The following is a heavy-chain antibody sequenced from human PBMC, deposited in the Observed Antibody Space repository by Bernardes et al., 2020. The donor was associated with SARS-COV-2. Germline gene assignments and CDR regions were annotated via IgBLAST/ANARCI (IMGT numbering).Heavy chain of an antibody. CDR3: ATTSLQYARQYHFGMDV. V-gene: IGHV1-69*13. Sequence: SVKVSCRASGGNLRSYAIIWVRQAPGQGPEWMGGIIPLFGRANTAQKFQGRVTITADESTGTAYMELNSLRSEDTAVYYCATTSLQYARQYHFGMDVWGQGTLVTVSS. J-gene: IGHJ4*02. CDR1: GGNLRSYA. CDR2: IIPLFGRA. D-gene: IGHD3-9*01.